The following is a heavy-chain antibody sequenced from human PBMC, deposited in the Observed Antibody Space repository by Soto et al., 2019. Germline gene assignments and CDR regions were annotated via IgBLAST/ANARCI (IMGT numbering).Heavy chain of an antibody. V-gene: IGHV4-34*01. J-gene: IGHJ4*02. Sequence: PSETLSLTCAVYGGSFSGYYWSWIRQPPGKGLEWIGEINHSGSTNYNPSLESRVTISVDTSKNQFSLKLSSVTAADTAVYYCASFNCSSTSCLPDYFDYWGQGTLVTVYS. CDR1: GGSFSGYY. CDR2: INHSGST. CDR3: ASFNCSSTSCLPDYFDY. D-gene: IGHD2-2*01.